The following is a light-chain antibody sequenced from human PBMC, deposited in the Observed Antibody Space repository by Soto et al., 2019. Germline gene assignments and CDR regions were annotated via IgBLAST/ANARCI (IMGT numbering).Light chain of an antibody. Sequence: QAVVTQPRSVSGSPGQSVTISCTGASGDIGGYNYVSWYQHHPGKAPKLIIFDVNKRPSGVPDRFSGSKSGNTASLTISGLQPEDEADYYCCSYAGSSLVFGGGTQLTVL. J-gene: IGLJ2*01. CDR1: SGDIGGYNY. V-gene: IGLV2-11*01. CDR2: DVN. CDR3: CSYAGSSLV.